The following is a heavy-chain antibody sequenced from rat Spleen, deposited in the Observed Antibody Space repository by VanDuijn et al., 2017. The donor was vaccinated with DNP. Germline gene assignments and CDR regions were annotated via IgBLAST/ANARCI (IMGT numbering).Heavy chain of an antibody. V-gene: IGHV2-6*01. CDR1: GFSLTSYT. CDR3: ARHYTD. J-gene: IGHJ2*01. Sequence: QVQLKESGPGLVQPSQTLSLTCTVSGFSLTSYTVHWVRQPPGKGLEWIAAISSGGNTYYNSALKSRLSISRDTSKSQVFLKMNSVQTEDSAMYFCARHYTDWGQGVMVTVSS. CDR2: ISSGGNT. D-gene: IGHD1-1*01.